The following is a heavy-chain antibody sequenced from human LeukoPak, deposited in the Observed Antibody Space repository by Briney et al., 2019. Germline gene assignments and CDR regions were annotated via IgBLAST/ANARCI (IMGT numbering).Heavy chain of an antibody. Sequence: HSETLSLTCAVYGGSFSGYYWSWIRQPPGKGLEWIGEINHSGSTNYNPSLKSRVTISVDTSKNQFSLKLSSVTAADTAVYYCASSQWLDPSNRDYWGQGTLVTVSS. CDR1: GGSFSGYY. V-gene: IGHV4-34*01. J-gene: IGHJ4*02. D-gene: IGHD6-19*01. CDR2: INHSGST. CDR3: ASSQWLDPSNRDY.